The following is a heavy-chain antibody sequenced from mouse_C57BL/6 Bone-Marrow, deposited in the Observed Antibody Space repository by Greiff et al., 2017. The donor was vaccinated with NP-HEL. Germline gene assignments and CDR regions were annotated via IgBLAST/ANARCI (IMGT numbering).Heavy chain of an antibody. J-gene: IGHJ4*01. D-gene: IGHD2-4*01. CDR3: AREVYDFVNYAMDY. CDR2: ISSDGSYT. V-gene: IGHV5-6*01. CDR1: GFTFSSYG. Sequence: EVQVVESGGDLVKPGGSLKLSCAASGFTFSSYGMSWVRQTPDKRLEWVATISSDGSYTYYPDSVKGRFTISRDNAKNTLYLQMSSLKSEDTAMYYCAREVYDFVNYAMDYWGQGTSVTVSS.